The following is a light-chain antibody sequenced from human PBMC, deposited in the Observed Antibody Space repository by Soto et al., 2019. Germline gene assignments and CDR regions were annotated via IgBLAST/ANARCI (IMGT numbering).Light chain of an antibody. J-gene: IGLJ2*01. CDR2: DVS. V-gene: IGLV2-11*01. CDR3: CSDAGSYPLV. Sequence: QSALTQPRSVSGSPGQSVTISCTGTSSDVGGYNYVSWYQQHPGKAPKLMIYDVSKRPSGVPDRFSGSKSGNTASLTISGVQAEDEADYCCCSDAGSYPLVFGGGTKLTVL. CDR1: SSDVGGYNY.